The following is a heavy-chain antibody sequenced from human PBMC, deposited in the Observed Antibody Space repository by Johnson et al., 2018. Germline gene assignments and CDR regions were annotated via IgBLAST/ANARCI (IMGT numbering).Heavy chain of an antibody. CDR3: AREHSPIVGVVAAITCMDV. V-gene: IGHV3-21*04. D-gene: IGHD2-15*01. J-gene: IGHJ6*02. CDR1: GFTFSSYS. CDR2: ISSSGSTI. Sequence: VQLVQSGGGLVKPGGSLRLSCAASGFTFSSYSMNWVRQAPGKGLEWVSYISSSGSTIYYADSVKGRFTISRDNAKNSLYLQMNSRRAEDTAVYYWAREHSPIVGVVAAITCMDVGGQGPTVTVSS.